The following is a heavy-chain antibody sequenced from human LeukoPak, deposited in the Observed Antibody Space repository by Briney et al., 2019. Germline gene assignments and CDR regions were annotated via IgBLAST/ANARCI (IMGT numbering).Heavy chain of an antibody. D-gene: IGHD3-9*01. CDR3: ARGDYDILTGNYKLDLDY. V-gene: IGHV1-18*04. J-gene: IGHJ4*02. CDR2: ISAYNGNT. Sequence: ASVKVSCKASGYTFTSYGISWVRQAPGQGLEWMGWISAYNGNTNYAQKLQGRVTMTTDTSTSTAYMELRSLRSDDTAVYYCARGDYDILTGNYKLDLDYWGQGTLVTVSS. CDR1: GYTFTSYG.